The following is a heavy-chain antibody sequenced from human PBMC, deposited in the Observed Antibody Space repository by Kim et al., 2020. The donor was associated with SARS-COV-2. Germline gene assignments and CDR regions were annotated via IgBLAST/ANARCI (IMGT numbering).Heavy chain of an antibody. V-gene: IGHV3-7*03. J-gene: IGHJ5*02. Sequence: GGSLRLSCVASGFTFRTYWMTWVRQAPGTGLEWVANISPGGDEKNYVDSVKGRFTISRDNAKNSLFLQLNNLRAEDSAVYYCANGGWLDDLGQGTIVTVS. CDR1: GFTFRTYW. CDR2: ISPGGDEK. CDR3: ANGGWLDD.